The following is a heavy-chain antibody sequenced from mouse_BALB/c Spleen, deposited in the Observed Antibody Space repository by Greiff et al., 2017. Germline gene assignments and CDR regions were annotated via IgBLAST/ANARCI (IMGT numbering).Heavy chain of an antibody. Sequence: EVKLVESGGGLVQPGGSRKLSCAASGFTFSSFGMHWVRQAPEKGLEWVAYISSGSSTIYYADTVKGRFTISRDNPKNTLFLQMNSLRSEDTTMYYCARVDGDYYAMDYGGQGTSVTVSA. CDR2: ISSGSSTI. CDR1: GFTFSSFG. V-gene: IGHV5-17*02. J-gene: IGHJ4*01. CDR3: ARVDGDYYAMDY.